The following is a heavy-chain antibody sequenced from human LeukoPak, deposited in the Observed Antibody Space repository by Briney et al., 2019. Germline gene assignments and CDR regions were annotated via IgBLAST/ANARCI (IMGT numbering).Heavy chain of an antibody. Sequence: GGSLRLSCAASGFIFSSYDMNWVRQAPGKGLEWVSYMSSSSSTIHYPDSVKGRFTISRDNAKNSLYLQMSILRAEDTAVYYCARGSRQRRDGLTGIFDNWGQGTLVTVSS. CDR1: GFIFSSYD. J-gene: IGHJ4*02. CDR3: ARGSRQRRDGLTGIFDN. CDR2: MSSSSSTI. V-gene: IGHV3-48*03. D-gene: IGHD5-24*01.